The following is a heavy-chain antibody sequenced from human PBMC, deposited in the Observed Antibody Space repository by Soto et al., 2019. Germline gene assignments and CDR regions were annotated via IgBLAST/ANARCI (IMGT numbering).Heavy chain of an antibody. CDR3: AREPRWGWNYGGHAFDI. Sequence: QVQLVQSGAEVKKPGSSVKVSCKASGGTSSSYAISWVRQAPGQGLEWMGGIIPIFGTANYAQKFQGRVTITADESTSTAYMELSSLRSEDTAVYYCAREPRWGWNYGGHAFDIWGQGTMVTVSS. CDR1: GGTSSSYA. CDR2: IIPIFGTA. J-gene: IGHJ3*02. V-gene: IGHV1-69*01. D-gene: IGHD1-7*01.